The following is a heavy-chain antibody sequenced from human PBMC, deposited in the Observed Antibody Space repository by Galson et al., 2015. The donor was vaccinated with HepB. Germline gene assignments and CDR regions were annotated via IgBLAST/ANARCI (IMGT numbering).Heavy chain of an antibody. Sequence: SETLSLTCAVYGGSFSGYYWSWIRQPPGKGLEWIGEINHSGSTNYSPSLKSRVTISVDTSKNQFSLKLSSVTAADTAVYYCARTGYCSSTSCYTQGSLYYYYGMDVWGQGTTVTVSS. J-gene: IGHJ6*02. D-gene: IGHD2-2*02. CDR3: ARTGYCSSTSCYTQGSLYYYYGMDV. CDR1: GGSFSGYY. CDR2: INHSGST. V-gene: IGHV4-34*01.